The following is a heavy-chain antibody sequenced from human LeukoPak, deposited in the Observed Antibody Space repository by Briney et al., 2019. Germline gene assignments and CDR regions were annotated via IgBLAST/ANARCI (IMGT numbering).Heavy chain of an antibody. CDR3: AKDPDEYYFDY. Sequence: PGGSLRLSCAASGFTFSSYAMSWVRQAPGKGLEWVSGISGSGDNTYYADSVKGRFTISRDNSKNTLYVQMNSLRAEDTAVYYCAKDPDEYYFDYWGQGTLVTVSS. V-gene: IGHV3-23*01. CDR1: GFTFSSYA. J-gene: IGHJ4*02. CDR2: ISGSGDNT.